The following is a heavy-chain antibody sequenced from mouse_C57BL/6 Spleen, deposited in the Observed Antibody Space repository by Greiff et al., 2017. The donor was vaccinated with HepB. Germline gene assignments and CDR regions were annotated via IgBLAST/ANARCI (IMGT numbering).Heavy chain of an antibody. CDR2: IYPGSGST. Sequence: QVQLQQPGAELVKPGASVKMSCKASGYTFTSYWITWVKQRPGQGLEWIGDIYPGSGSTNYNEKFKSKARLTVDTSTSTAYKQLSSLTSEDSAVYYCARGGVDGYFDDWGQGTTLTVSS. CDR1: GYTFTSYW. J-gene: IGHJ2*01. CDR3: ARGGVDGYFDD. D-gene: IGHD2-3*01. V-gene: IGHV1-55*01.